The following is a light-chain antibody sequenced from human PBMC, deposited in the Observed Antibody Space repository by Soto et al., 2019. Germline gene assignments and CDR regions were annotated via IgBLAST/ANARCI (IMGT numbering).Light chain of an antibody. Sequence: QSALTQPASVSGSPGQSIPISCTGTSSDIGGYNYVSWYQQHPGKAPKLMIYGVSNRPSGVSCRFSGSKSGNTASLTISGLQAEDEADYYCNSYRSSITPVVFGGGTKLTVL. CDR2: GVS. CDR1: SSDIGGYNY. J-gene: IGLJ2*01. CDR3: NSYRSSITPVV. V-gene: IGLV2-14*01.